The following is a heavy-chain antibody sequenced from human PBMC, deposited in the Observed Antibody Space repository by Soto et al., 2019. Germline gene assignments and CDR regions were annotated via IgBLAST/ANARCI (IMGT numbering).Heavy chain of an antibody. D-gene: IGHD6-13*01. CDR1: GYTFTSYA. CDR2: INTNTGNP. J-gene: IGHJ4*02. V-gene: IGHV7-4-1*02. Sequence: ASVKVSCKASGYTFTSYAMNWVRQAPGQGLEWMGWINTNTGNPTYAQSFTGRFVFSLDTSVSTAYLQISSLKAEDTAVYSCARLGIAAAGFYFDYWGQGTLVTVSS. CDR3: ARLGIAAAGFYFDY.